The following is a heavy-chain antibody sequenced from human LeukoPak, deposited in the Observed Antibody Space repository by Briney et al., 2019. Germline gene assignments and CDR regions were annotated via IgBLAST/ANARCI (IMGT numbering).Heavy chain of an antibody. CDR1: GFTFSSYS. J-gene: IGHJ6*02. CDR2: ISSSSSTI. D-gene: IGHD6-19*01. CDR3: ARDLGSPYGMDV. Sequence: GGSLRLSCAASGFTFSSYSMNWVRQAPGKGLEWVSYISSSSSTIYYADSVKGRFTISKDNAKNSLYLQMNSLRAEDTAVYYCARDLGSPYGMDVWGQGTTVTVSS. V-gene: IGHV3-48*04.